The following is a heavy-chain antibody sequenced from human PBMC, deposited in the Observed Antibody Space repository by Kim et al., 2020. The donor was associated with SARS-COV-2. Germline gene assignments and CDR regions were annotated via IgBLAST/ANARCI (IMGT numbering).Heavy chain of an antibody. J-gene: IGHJ6*01. D-gene: IGHD3-16*01. CDR3: ARGLGAGYPYPYYYYYGM. Sequence: SESLSLTCAVYGGSFSGYYWSWIRQPPGKGLEWIGEINHSGSTNYNPSLKSRVTISVDTSKNQFSLKLSSVTAADTAVYDCARGLGAGYPYPYYYYYGM. V-gene: IGHV4-34*01. CDR2: INHSGST. CDR1: GGSFSGYY.